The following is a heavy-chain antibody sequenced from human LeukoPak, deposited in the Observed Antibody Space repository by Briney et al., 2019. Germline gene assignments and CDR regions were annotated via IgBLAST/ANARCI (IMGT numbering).Heavy chain of an antibody. V-gene: IGHV1-2*02. D-gene: IGHD6-19*01. J-gene: IGHJ4*02. CDR2: INPNSGGT. CDR1: GYTFTGYY. Sequence: GASVKVSCKASGYTFTGYYMHWVRQAPGQGLEWMGWINPNSGGTNYAQKFQGRVTMTRDTSISTAYMELSRLRSDDTAVYYCARDLYVGSGWDFDYWGQGTLVTVSS. CDR3: ARDLYVGSGWDFDY.